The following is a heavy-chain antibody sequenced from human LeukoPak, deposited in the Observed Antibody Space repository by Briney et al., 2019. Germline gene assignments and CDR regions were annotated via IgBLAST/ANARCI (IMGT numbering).Heavy chain of an antibody. D-gene: IGHD2-21*01. CDR2: IYYSGST. CDR3: ARRVRVIRAFDI. J-gene: IGHJ3*02. V-gene: IGHV4-39*01. Sequence: SETLSLTCTVSGGSISSYYWGWIRQPPGKGLEWIGSIYYSGSTYCNPSLKSRVTISVDTSKNQFSLKLSSVTAADTAVYYCARRVRVIRAFDIWGQGTMVTVSS. CDR1: GGSISSYY.